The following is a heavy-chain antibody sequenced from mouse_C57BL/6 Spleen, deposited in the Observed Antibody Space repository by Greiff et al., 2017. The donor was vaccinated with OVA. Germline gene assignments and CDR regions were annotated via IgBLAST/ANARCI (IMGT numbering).Heavy chain of an antibody. V-gene: IGHV1-50*01. CDR1: GYTFTSYW. Sequence: QVQLQQPGAELVKPGASVKLSCKASGYTFTSYWMQWVKQRPGQGLEWIGEIDPSDSYTNYNQKFKGKATLTVDTSSSTAYMQLSSLTSEDSAVYYCARGKGMDNWGQGTSVTVSS. CDR2: IDPSDSYT. J-gene: IGHJ4*01. CDR3: ARGKGMDN.